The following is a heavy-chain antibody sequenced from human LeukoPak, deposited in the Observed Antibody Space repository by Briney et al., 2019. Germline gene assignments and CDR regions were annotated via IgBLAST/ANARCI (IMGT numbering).Heavy chain of an antibody. J-gene: IGHJ4*02. V-gene: IGHV4-30-4*08. CDR1: GGSISSGDYY. D-gene: IGHD5-18*01. Sequence: SETLSLTCTVSGGSISSGDYYWNWIRQPPGKGLEWIGYIYYSGSTYYNPSLKSRVTISVDTSRNQFSLKLSSVTAADTAVYYCARWDTAMATFDYWGQGTLVTVSS. CDR3: ARWDTAMATFDY. CDR2: IYYSGST.